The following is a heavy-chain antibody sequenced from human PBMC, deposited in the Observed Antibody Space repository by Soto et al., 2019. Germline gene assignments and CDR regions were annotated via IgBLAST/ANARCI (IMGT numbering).Heavy chain of an antibody. V-gene: IGHV1-69*12. D-gene: IGHD3-10*01. CDR3: ANGDYDGSGWLVAFDI. CDR1: GGTFSSYA. Sequence: QVQLVESGAEVKKPGSSVKVSCKASGGTFSSYAISWVRQAPGQGLEWMGGIIPIFGTANYAQKFQGRVTVTADESTSTAYMEVSRLRSEDPAVDYWANGDYDGSGWLVAFDIWGQGTMVTVSS. CDR2: IIPIFGTA. J-gene: IGHJ3*02.